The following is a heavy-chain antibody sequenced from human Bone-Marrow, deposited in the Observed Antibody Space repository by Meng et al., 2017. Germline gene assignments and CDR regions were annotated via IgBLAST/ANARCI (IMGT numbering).Heavy chain of an antibody. CDR1: GGSFSDYS. CDR2: INHSGST. V-gene: IGHV4-34*01. D-gene: IGHD4-11*01. J-gene: IGHJ4*02. CDR3: ARGPTTMAHDFDY. Sequence: QVQPQQWGAGLLKPPETLSLTCVVSGGSFSDYSWSWIRQPPGKGLEWIGEINHSGSTNYNPSLESRATISVDTSQNNLSLKLSSVTAADSAVYYCARGPTTMAHDFDYWGQGTLVTVSS.